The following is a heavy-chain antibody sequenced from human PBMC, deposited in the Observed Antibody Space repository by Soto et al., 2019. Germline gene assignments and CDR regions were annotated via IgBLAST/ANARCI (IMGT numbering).Heavy chain of an antibody. V-gene: IGHV4-31*03. D-gene: IGHD3-9*01. Sequence: SETLSLTCTVSGGSISSGGYYWSWIRQHPGKGLEWIGYIYYSGSTYYNPSLKSRVTISVDTSKNQFSLKLSSVTAADTAVYYCARDSAIYDILTGYYSSPDAFDIWGQGTMVS. CDR3: ARDSAIYDILTGYYSSPDAFDI. J-gene: IGHJ3*02. CDR2: IYYSGST. CDR1: GGSISSGGYY.